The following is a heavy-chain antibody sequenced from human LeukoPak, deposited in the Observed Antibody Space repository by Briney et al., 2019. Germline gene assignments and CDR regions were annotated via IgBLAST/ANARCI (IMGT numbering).Heavy chain of an antibody. J-gene: IGHJ4*02. Sequence: GGSLRLSGAASGFTFSDYYMSWLPEAPGKGLEWVSYISSSGSTIYYTDSVKGRFTISRDNAKNSLYLQMNSLRAEDTAVYYCARALYYYGSGNPQPVDYWDQGTLVTVSS. V-gene: IGHV3-11*04. D-gene: IGHD3-10*01. CDR2: ISSSGSTI. CDR1: GFTFSDYY. CDR3: ARALYYYGSGNPQPVDY.